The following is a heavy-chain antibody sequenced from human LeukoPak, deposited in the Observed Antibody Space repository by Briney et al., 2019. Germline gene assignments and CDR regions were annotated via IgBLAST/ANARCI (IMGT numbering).Heavy chain of an antibody. CDR2: INPNSGGT. CDR1: GYTFTGYY. V-gene: IGHV1-2*02. CDR3: ARDRAPSTPYYDFWSGPDFDY. D-gene: IGHD3-3*01. J-gene: IGHJ4*02. Sequence: GASVKVSCKASGYTFTGYYMHWVRQAPGQGHEWMGWINPNSGGTNYAQKFQGRVTMTRDTSSSTAYMELSRLRSDDTAVYYCARDRAPSTPYYDFWSGPDFDYWGQGTLVTASS.